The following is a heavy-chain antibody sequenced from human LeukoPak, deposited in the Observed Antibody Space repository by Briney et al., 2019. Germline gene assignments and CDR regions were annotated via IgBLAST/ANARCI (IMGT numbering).Heavy chain of an antibody. D-gene: IGHD3-16*01. CDR1: GGRINFY. Sequence: SETLSLTCSVSGGRINFYWSWIRQSPGKGLEWIGCIYPNGSTSYNSSLKSRVTISLDTSKKQVSLMLNSVTAADTAVYYCARDVRRALRFNNFYPYFGMDVWGKGTTVIVST. V-gene: IGHV4-59*01. CDR2: IYPNGST. CDR3: ARDVRRALRFNNFYPYFGMDV. J-gene: IGHJ6*04.